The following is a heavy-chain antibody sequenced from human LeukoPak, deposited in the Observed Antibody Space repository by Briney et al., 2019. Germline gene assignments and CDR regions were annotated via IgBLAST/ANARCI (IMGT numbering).Heavy chain of an antibody. CDR1: GFTFSSYS. Sequence: GGSLRLSCAASGFTFSSYSMNWVRQAPGKGLEWVSSISSSSSYIYYADSVKGRFTISRDNAKNSLYLQMNSLRAEDTAVYYCARGAGGWEEGYFDYWGQGTLVTVSS. V-gene: IGHV3-21*01. CDR3: ARGAGGWEEGYFDY. D-gene: IGHD6-19*01. J-gene: IGHJ4*02. CDR2: ISSSSSYI.